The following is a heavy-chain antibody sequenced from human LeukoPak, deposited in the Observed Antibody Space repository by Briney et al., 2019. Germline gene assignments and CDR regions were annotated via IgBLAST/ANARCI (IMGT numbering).Heavy chain of an antibody. V-gene: IGHV3-53*01. D-gene: IGHD3-3*02. Sequence: GGSLRLSCAASGFTVSNNYLMWVRQAPGKGLEWVSLIYSGGKTYYADSVKGRFTISRDNSENTLYLQMNSLRAEDTAVYYCAKGVQFWFAYHFDSWGQGTLVTVSS. CDR3: AKGVQFWFAYHFDS. J-gene: IGHJ4*02. CDR1: GFTVSNNY. CDR2: IYSGGKT.